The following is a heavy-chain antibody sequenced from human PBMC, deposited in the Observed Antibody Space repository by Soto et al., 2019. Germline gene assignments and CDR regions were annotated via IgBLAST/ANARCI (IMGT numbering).Heavy chain of an antibody. V-gene: IGHV4-39*01. Sequence: PSETLSLTCAVSGGSISSGGYSWGWIRQSPGRGLEWIGSIYYSGSTYYNPSLKSRITISVDTSKNQFSLNLTSVTAADTAVYYCARHVLTAYIVYYFDFWGQGTLVTVS. CDR3: ARHVLTAYIVYYFDF. CDR1: GGSISSGGYS. J-gene: IGHJ4*02. CDR2: IYYSGST. D-gene: IGHD3-16*01.